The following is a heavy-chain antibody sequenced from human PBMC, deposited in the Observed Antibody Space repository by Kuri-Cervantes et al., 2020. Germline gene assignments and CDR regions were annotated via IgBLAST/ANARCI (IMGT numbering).Heavy chain of an antibody. J-gene: IGHJ3*02. CDR3: ARGRSGGSPVWHAFDI. CDR2: MNPNSGNT. V-gene: IGHV1-8*02. CDR1: GYTFTSYD. D-gene: IGHD2-15*01. Sequence: ASVKVSCKASGYTFTSYDINWVRQATGQGLEWMGWMNPNSGNTGYAQKFQGRVTMTRNTSISTAYMELSSLRSEDTALYYCARGRSGGSPVWHAFDIWGQGTMVTVSS.